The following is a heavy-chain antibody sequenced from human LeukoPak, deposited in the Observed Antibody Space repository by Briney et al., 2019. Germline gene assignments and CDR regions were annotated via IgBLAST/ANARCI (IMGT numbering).Heavy chain of an antibody. CDR3: ARSRVPDYYDSSGYYYDY. V-gene: IGHV1-69*05. D-gene: IGHD3-22*01. CDR1: GGTFSSYA. CDR2: IIPIFGTA. Sequence: SVKVSCKASGGTFSSYAISWVRQAPGQGLEWMGGIIPIFGTANYAQKFQGRVTITTDESTSTAYMELSSLRSEDTAVYYCARSRVPDYYDSSGYYYDYWGQGTLVTVSS. J-gene: IGHJ4*02.